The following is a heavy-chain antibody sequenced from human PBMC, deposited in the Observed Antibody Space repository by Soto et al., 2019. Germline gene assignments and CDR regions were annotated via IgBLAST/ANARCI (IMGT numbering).Heavy chain of an antibody. CDR1: GGSISSSSYY. V-gene: IGHV4-39*01. Sequence: QVQLQESGPGLVKPSETLSLTCTVSGGSISSSSYYWGWLRQPPGKGLEWLGSIYYSGSTYYNPSLKSRVTISVDTSKNQFSLTLSSVTAADTAVYYCARTRLVDYGMDVWGQGTTVTVSS. J-gene: IGHJ6*02. CDR2: IYYSGST. CDR3: ARTRLVDYGMDV. D-gene: IGHD2-15*01.